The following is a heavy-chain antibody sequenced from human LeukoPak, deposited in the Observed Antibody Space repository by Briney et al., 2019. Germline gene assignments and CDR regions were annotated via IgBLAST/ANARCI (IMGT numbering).Heavy chain of an antibody. J-gene: IGHJ4*02. CDR1: GGTFSSYA. Sequence: GASVKVSCKASGGTFSSYAISWVRQAPGQGLEWMGRIIPILGIANYAQKFQGRVTITADKSTSTAYMELSSLRSEDTAVYYCARNYDRKSGGQDFDYWGQGTLVTVSS. CDR3: ARNYDRKSGGQDFDY. CDR2: IIPILGIA. V-gene: IGHV1-69*04. D-gene: IGHD3-22*01.